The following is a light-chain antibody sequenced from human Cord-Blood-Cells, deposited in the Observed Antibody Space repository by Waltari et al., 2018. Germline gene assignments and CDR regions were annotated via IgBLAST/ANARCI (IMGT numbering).Light chain of an antibody. V-gene: IGLV3-21*02. CDR2: DDR. J-gene: IGLJ3*02. CDR3: QVWDSSSDHWV. Sequence: SYVLTQPPSVSVAPGQTARITCGGNKIGSKSVHWYQQKPGQAPVLVVYDDRDRPSGIPERFSGSNSGNTATLTISRVEAGDEADYHCQVWDSSSDHWVFGGGTKLTVL. CDR1: KIGSKS.